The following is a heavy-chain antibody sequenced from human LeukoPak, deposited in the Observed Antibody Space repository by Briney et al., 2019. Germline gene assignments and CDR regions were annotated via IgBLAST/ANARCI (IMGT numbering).Heavy chain of an antibody. CDR2: ISGYNDNT. CDR1: GYTFSSYG. D-gene: IGHD2-15*01. Sequence: ASVKVSCKASGYTFSSYGISWVRQAPGQGLEWMGWISGYNDNTKYAQKLQGRVTMTTDTSTSTAYMELRSLRTDDAAVYYCARGWYCSGGSCYDCFDPWGQGTLVTVSS. CDR3: ARGWYCSGGSCYDCFDP. J-gene: IGHJ5*02. V-gene: IGHV1-18*01.